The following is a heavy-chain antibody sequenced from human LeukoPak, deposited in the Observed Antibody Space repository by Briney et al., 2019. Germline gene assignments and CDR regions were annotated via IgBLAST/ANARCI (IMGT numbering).Heavy chain of an antibody. V-gene: IGHV3-66*01. CDR2: IYSGGST. Sequence: GGSLRLSCAASGFTVSSNYMSWVRQAPGKGLEWVSVIYSGGSTYYADSVKGRFTISRDNSKNTLYLQMNSLRAEDTAVYHCARGQWPIRGAFDIWGQGTMVTVSS. CDR1: GFTVSSNY. CDR3: ARGQWPIRGAFDI. J-gene: IGHJ3*02. D-gene: IGHD6-19*01.